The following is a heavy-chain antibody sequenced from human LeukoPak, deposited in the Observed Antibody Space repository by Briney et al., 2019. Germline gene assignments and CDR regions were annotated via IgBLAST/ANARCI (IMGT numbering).Heavy chain of an antibody. J-gene: IGHJ4*02. Sequence: GGSLRLSCAASGFTLSSYSMNWVRQAPGKGLEWVSSISSSSSYIYYADSVKGRFTISRDNAKNSLYLQMNSLRAEDTAVYYCATAAYDFWSDGYFDYWGQGTLVTVSS. CDR1: GFTLSSYS. V-gene: IGHV3-21*01. D-gene: IGHD3-3*01. CDR2: ISSSSSYI. CDR3: ATAAYDFWSDGYFDY.